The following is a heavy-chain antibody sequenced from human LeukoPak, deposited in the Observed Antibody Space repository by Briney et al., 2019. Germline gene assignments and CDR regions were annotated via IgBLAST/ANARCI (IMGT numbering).Heavy chain of an antibody. CDR1: GGTFSSYA. D-gene: IGHD3-22*01. CDR2: INPSGGST. V-gene: IGHV1-46*01. Sequence: ASVKVSCKASGGTFSSYAISWVRQAPGQGLEWMGIINPSGGSTSYAQKFQGRVTMTRDTSTSTVYMELSSLRSEDTAVYYCARGQYYYDSSGYTFDYWGQGTLVTVSS. J-gene: IGHJ4*02. CDR3: ARGQYYYDSSGYTFDY.